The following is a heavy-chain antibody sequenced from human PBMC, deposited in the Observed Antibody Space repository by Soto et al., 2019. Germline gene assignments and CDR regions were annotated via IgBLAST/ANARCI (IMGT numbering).Heavy chain of an antibody. CDR2: VHDSWGA. Sequence: PSETLSLTCTVSGGSMSGYYWSWIRLPPGKPMEWIGYVHDSWGAAYNPSLRSRVAISLDTSKSQFSLSPTSVSATDTAMYYCVRQGYGPLHGLVDFWGQGTTVTVSS. V-gene: IGHV4-59*08. D-gene: IGHD5-18*01. J-gene: IGHJ6*02. CDR3: VRQGYGPLHGLVDF. CDR1: GGSMSGYY.